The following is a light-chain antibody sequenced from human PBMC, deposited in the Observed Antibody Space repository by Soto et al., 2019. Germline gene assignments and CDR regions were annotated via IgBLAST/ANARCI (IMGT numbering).Light chain of an antibody. V-gene: IGKV3-20*01. CDR3: QQYGSPPT. Sequence: EIVLTQSPGTLSLSPGERATLSCRASQSVSSSYLAWYQQKPGQAPRLLIYGASSRATGIPDRFSGSGSGTDFTLTSSRLGPEDFAVYSCQQYGSPPTFGQGTKVEIK. J-gene: IGKJ1*01. CDR1: QSVSSSY. CDR2: GAS.